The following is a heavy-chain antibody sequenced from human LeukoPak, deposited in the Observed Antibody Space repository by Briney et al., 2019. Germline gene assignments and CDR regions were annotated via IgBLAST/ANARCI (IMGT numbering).Heavy chain of an antibody. V-gene: IGHV3-30*02. CDR1: GFTFSSYA. CDR3: AKGYFGSGSPDYFDY. D-gene: IGHD3-10*01. CDR2: LTYDGTNE. Sequence: PGGSLRLSCAASGFTFSSYAMHWVRQAPGKGLEWLTLLTYDGTNEYYTDSVKGRFAISRDNSKNTLFLQMNSLRPEDTAVYYCAKGYFGSGSPDYFDYWGQGTLVTVSS. J-gene: IGHJ4*02.